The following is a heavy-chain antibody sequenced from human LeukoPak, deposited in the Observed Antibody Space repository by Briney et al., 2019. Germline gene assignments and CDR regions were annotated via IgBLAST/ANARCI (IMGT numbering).Heavy chain of an antibody. J-gene: IGHJ4*02. CDR1: GGSISSHY. CDR3: ARLGEVTH. V-gene: IGHV4-4*09. D-gene: IGHD3-16*01. CDR2: TYNSGST. Sequence: SETLSLTCTVSGGSISSHYWSWIRQPPGKGLEWIGYTYNSGSTIYNPSLASRLTISVDTSKNQFSLKLTSLTAADTALYYCARLGEVTHWGQGTLVTVSS.